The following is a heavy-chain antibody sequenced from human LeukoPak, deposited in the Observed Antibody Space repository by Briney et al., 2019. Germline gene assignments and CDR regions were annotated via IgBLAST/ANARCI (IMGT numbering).Heavy chain of an antibody. D-gene: IGHD3-3*01. V-gene: IGHV4-34*01. CDR2: INHSGST. Sequence: SETLSLTCAVYGGFFGGYYWSWIRQPPGKGLEWIGEINHSGSTNYNPSLKSRVTISIDTSKNQFSLKLSSVTAADTAVYYCARGGGFWSGYYDYWGQGTLVTVSS. J-gene: IGHJ4*02. CDR3: ARGGGFWSGYYDY. CDR1: GGFFGGYY.